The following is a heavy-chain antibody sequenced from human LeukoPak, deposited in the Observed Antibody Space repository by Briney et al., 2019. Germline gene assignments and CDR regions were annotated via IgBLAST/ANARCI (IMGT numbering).Heavy chain of an antibody. Sequence: SETLSLTCTVSGGSISSYYWSWIRQPAGKGLEWIGRIYTSGSTNYNPSLKSRVTMSVDTSKNQFSLKLSSVTAADTAVYYCARSLDFWSGYLPGWYFDYWGQGTLVTVSS. D-gene: IGHD3-3*01. CDR3: ARSLDFWSGYLPGWYFDY. CDR1: GGSISSYY. CDR2: IYTSGST. V-gene: IGHV4-4*07. J-gene: IGHJ4*02.